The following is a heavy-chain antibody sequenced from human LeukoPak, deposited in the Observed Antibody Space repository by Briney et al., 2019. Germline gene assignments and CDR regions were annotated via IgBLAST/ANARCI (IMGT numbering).Heavy chain of an antibody. D-gene: IGHD4-17*01. V-gene: IGHV3-30*02. CDR3: AKDQGVTVTTGYKY. CDR1: GFTFSSYG. CDR2: IRYDGSNK. J-gene: IGHJ4*02. Sequence: PGGSLRLSCAASGFTFSSYGMHWVRQAPGKGLEGVAFIRYDGSNKYYADSVKGRFTISRDNSKNTLYLQMNSLRAEDTAVYYCAKDQGVTVTTGYKYWGQGTLVTVSS.